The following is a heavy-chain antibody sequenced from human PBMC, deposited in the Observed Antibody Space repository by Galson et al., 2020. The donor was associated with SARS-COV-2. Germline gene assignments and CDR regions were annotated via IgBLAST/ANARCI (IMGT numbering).Heavy chain of an antibody. D-gene: IGHD3-3*01. V-gene: IGHV4-31*03. Sequence: LSLTCTVSGGSISSGGYYWSWIRQHPGKGLEWIGYIYYSGSTYYNPSLKSRVTISVDTSKNQFSLKLSSVTAADTAVYYCARGGWSGYVLGGMDVWGKGTTVTVSS. CDR1: GGSISSGGYY. CDR3: ARGGWSGYVLGGMDV. CDR2: IYYSGST. J-gene: IGHJ6*04.